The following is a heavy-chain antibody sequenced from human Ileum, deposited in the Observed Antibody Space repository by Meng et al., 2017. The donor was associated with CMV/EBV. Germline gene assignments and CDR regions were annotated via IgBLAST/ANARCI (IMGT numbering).Heavy chain of an antibody. J-gene: IGHJ4*02. CDR1: VGSVSSSSYY. V-gene: IGHV4-39*01. Sequence: VSVGSVSSSSYYWGWIRQPPGKGLEWIGYIYYTGSPYYSPSFKSRVTMSVDSSKTQFSLKLTSVTASDTAVYYCVRFSGYFGTTFDYWGQGTLVTVSS. CDR2: IYYTGSP. D-gene: IGHD3-22*01. CDR3: VRFSGYFGTTFDY.